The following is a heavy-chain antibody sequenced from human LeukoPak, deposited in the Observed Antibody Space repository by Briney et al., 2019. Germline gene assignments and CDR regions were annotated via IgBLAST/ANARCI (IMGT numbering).Heavy chain of an antibody. CDR3: ARLPNPYYYDSSGYFDY. CDR2: IYYSGST. J-gene: IGHJ4*02. CDR1: GGSISSYY. Sequence: PSETLSLTCTVSGGSISSYYWSWIRQPPGKGLEWIGYIYYSGSTNYNPSLKSRVTISVDTSKNQFSLKLSSVTAADTAVYYRARLPNPYYYDSSGYFDYWGQGTLVTVSS. D-gene: IGHD3-22*01. V-gene: IGHV4-59*08.